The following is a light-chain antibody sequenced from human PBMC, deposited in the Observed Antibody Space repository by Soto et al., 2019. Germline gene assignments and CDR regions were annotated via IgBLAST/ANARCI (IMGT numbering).Light chain of an antibody. CDR2: DNN. J-gene: IGLJ1*01. V-gene: IGLV1-44*01. CDR1: SSNIGRDP. CDR3: AGWDGSLRGFV. Sequence: QSVLTQHTSASGTPGQRVTISCSGSSSNIGRDPVNWYQELPGTTPKLLIYDNNQRPSGVPDRFSGSKSGTSASLAIGGLQSEDGADYFCAGWDGSLRGFVFGTGTKVTGL.